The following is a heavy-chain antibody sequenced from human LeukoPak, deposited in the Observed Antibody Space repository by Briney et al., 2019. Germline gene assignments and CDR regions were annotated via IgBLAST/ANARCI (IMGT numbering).Heavy chain of an antibody. CDR2: INHSGST. D-gene: IGHD6-19*01. J-gene: IGHJ4*02. V-gene: IGHV4-34*01. CDR3: ARQEYSSGWYGGLFDY. CDR1: GGSFSGYY. Sequence: SETLSLTCAVYGGSFSGYYWSWIRQPPGKGLEWIGEINHSGSTNYNPSLKSRVTISVDTSKNQFSLKLSSVTAADTAVYYCARQEYSSGWYGGLFDYWGQGTLVTVSS.